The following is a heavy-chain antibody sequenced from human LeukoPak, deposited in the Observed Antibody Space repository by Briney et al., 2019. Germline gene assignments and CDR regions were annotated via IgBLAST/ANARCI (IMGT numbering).Heavy chain of an antibody. J-gene: IGHJ4*02. D-gene: IGHD6-13*01. V-gene: IGHV3-23*01. Sequence: GGSLRLSCAASGFTFSSYAMSWVRQAPGKGLEWVSAISGSGGSTYYADSVKGRFTISRDSSKNTLYLQMNSLRAEDTAVYYCAKGTPGSSWYSYYFDYWGQGTLVTVSS. CDR2: ISGSGGST. CDR1: GFTFSSYA. CDR3: AKGTPGSSWYSYYFDY.